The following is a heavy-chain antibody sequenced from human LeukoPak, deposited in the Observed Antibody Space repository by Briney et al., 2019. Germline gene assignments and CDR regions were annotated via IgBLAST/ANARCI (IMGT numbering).Heavy chain of an antibody. CDR2: IQHSGLT. V-gene: IGHV4-31*11. D-gene: IGHD5-24*01. J-gene: IGHJ6*02. CDR1: GGSVSSDDYY. Sequence: SETLSLTCAVSGGSVSSDDYYWSWIRQRPGKGLEWIGYIQHSGLTYFNPSLKSRISLSIDTSKNQVSLKLSSVTAADTAVYYCARDGYSAYYYYGMDVWGQGTTVTVSS. CDR3: ARDGYSAYYYYGMDV.